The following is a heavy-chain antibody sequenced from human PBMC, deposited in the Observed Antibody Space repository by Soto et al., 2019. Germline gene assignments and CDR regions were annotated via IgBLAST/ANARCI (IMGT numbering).Heavy chain of an antibody. Sequence: EVQLVESGGVVVQPGGSLRLSCAASGFTFDDYTMHWVRQAPGKGLEWVSLISWDGGSTYYADSVKGRFTISRDNSKNSLYLQMNSLRTEDTALYYCAKEMSGYSGYDSPIDYWGQGTLVTVSS. D-gene: IGHD5-12*01. CDR3: AKEMSGYSGYDSPIDY. CDR1: GFTFDDYT. J-gene: IGHJ4*02. CDR2: ISWDGGST. V-gene: IGHV3-43*01.